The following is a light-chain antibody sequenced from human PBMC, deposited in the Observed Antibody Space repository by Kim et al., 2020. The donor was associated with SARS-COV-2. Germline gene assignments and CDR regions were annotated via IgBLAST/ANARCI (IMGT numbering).Light chain of an antibody. CDR1: SSDVGTYNY. CDR3: SSYTTSSSNWV. J-gene: IGLJ3*02. V-gene: IGLV2-14*04. CDR2: DVS. Sequence: QSITIACTGTSSDVGTYNYVSWYQQHPGKAPKLMIYDVSQRPSGVSNRFSGSKSGNTASLTISGLQAEDEADYYCSSYTTSSSNWVFGGGTKVTVL.